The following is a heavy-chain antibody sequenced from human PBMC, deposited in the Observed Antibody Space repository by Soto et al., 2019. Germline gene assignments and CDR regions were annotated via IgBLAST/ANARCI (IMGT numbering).Heavy chain of an antibody. Sequence: PSQTLPLTGAISWESVSSTSAACNWIRPSPSRGLEWLGRTYYRSKWYNDYAVSVKGRITIDPDTSKNQFSLQLSSVTPEDTAIYYCARKTTTASFDFWGQGTLVTVSS. D-gene: IGHD1-1*01. CDR1: WESVSSTSAA. J-gene: IGHJ4*02. CDR3: ARKTTTASFDF. V-gene: IGHV6-1*01. CDR2: TYYRSKWYN.